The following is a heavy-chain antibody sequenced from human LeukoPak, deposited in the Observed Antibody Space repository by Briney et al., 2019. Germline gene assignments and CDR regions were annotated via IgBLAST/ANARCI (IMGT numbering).Heavy chain of an antibody. J-gene: IGHJ6*03. V-gene: IGHV3-23*01. CDR1: GFAFSSFA. CDR2: INGGGNTT. CDR3: TKELHVAVAVADYYYFYMDV. Sequence: GGSLRLSCAASGFAFSSFAMGWVRQSPGKGLGWLSTINGGGNTTFYADSVKGRFTMSRDNSKNTLYLHMDGLRPDDTAIYYCTKELHVAVAVADYYYFYMDVWGRGTAVSVSS. D-gene: IGHD6-19*01.